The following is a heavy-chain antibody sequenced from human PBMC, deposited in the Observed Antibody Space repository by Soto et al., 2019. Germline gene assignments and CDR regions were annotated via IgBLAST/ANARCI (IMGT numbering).Heavy chain of an antibody. CDR1: GGPISSSGYN. J-gene: IGHJ4*02. V-gene: IGHV4-39*01. CDR2: MYQSGST. Sequence: ETLSLTCSVSGGPISSSGYNWAWIRQPPGKGLEWIATMYQSGSTYYNPPLRSRVTMSVDTSGSQFSLRLSSVTAADTAVYYCARLRHYGDYVDYWGQGTLVTVSS. D-gene: IGHD4-17*01. CDR3: ARLRHYGDYVDY.